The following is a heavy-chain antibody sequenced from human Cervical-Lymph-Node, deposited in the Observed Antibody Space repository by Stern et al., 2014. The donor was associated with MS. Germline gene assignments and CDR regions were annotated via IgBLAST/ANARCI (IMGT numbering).Heavy chain of an antibody. CDR2: IFSTDEK. V-gene: IGHV2-26*01. CDR3: ARSYSGTYLDWFDP. Sequence: QVTLKESGPVLVKPTETLTLTCSVSGLSLSNPRVGVSWIRQPPGKDLEWLAHIFSTDEKSYSTSLESRLTISRGTSKSQVVLTMTNMDPVDTATYYCARSYSGTYLDWFDPWGQGTLVTVSS. CDR1: GLSLSNPRVG. J-gene: IGHJ5*02. D-gene: IGHD1-26*01.